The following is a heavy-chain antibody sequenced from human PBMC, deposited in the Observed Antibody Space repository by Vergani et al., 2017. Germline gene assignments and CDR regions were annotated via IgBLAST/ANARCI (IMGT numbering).Heavy chain of an antibody. V-gene: IGHV1-69*06. CDR2: IIPIFGTA. CDR1: GGTFSSYA. J-gene: IGHJ3*02. CDR3: ARGEQQLVMNAFDI. D-gene: IGHD6-13*01. Sequence: QVQLVQSGAEVKKPGSSVKVSCKASGGTFSSYAISWVRQAPGQGLEWMGGIIPIFGTANYAQKFQGRVTITADKSTSTAYMELSRLRSEATAVYYCARGEQQLVMNAFDIWGQGTMVTVSS.